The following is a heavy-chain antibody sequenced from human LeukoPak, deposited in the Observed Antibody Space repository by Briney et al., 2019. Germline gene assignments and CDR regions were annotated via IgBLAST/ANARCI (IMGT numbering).Heavy chain of an antibody. Sequence: PGGSLRLSCAASGFTFSSYAISWVRQAPGQGLEWMGGIIPIFGTANYAQKFQGRVTITADESTSTAYMELSSLRSEDTAVYYCAESYVDTAMVYNWFDPWGQGTLVTVSS. CDR1: GFTFSSYA. J-gene: IGHJ5*02. D-gene: IGHD5-18*01. CDR2: IIPIFGTA. CDR3: AESYVDTAMVYNWFDP. V-gene: IGHV1-69*01.